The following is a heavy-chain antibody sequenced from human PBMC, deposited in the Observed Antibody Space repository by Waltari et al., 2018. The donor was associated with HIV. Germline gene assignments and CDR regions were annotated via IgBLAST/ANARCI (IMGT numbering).Heavy chain of an antibody. CDR1: GYSSIAFD. J-gene: IGHJ4*02. Sequence: QVQLVQSAAEIKQPRASVRVSCTASGYSSIAFDINWVRRPPGRGLEWVGWMNPDNGDAGYGHKFKGRFSLTRDTSTDTAYMDVTNLKSEDTAIYYCTKGRRGALFGDEWGQGTLVTVSS. D-gene: IGHD3-3*01. CDR3: TKGRRGALFGDE. CDR2: MNPDNGDA. V-gene: IGHV1-8*02.